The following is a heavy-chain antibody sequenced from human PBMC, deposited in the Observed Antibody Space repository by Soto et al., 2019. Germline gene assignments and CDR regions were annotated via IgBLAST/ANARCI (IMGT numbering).Heavy chain of an antibody. CDR2: IKQDGSEK. D-gene: IGHD3-10*01. J-gene: IGHJ6*03. Sequence: GGSLRLSCAASGFTFSSYWMSWVRQAPGKGLEWVANIKQDGSEKYYVDSVKGRFTTSRDNAKNSLYLQMNSLRAEDTAVYYCARCENYYGSGSYYLYYYYMDVWGKGTTVTVSS. V-gene: IGHV3-7*01. CDR1: GFTFSSYW. CDR3: ARCENYYGSGSYYLYYYYMDV.